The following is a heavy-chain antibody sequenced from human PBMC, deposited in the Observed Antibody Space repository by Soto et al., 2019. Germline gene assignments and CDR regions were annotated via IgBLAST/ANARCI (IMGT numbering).Heavy chain of an antibody. CDR3: ARTYYDSSGYNLPFDY. Sequence: QVQLVQSGAEVKKPGSSVKVSRKASGGTFSSYTISWVRQAPGQGLEWMGRIIPILGIANYAQKFQGRVTIAADRSTNTAYMELSSLRSEDTAVYYCARTYYDSSGYNLPFDYWGQGTLVTVSS. CDR1: GGTFSSYT. V-gene: IGHV1-69*02. J-gene: IGHJ4*02. D-gene: IGHD3-22*01. CDR2: IIPILGIA.